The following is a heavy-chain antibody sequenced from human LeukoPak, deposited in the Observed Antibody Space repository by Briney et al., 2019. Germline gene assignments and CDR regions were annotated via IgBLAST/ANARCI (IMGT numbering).Heavy chain of an antibody. J-gene: IGHJ5*02. Sequence: AGGSLRLSCAASGFTVSSNYMSWVRQAPGKGLEWVSVIYSGGSTYYADSVKGRFTISRDSSKNTLYLQMNSLRAEDTAVYYCARVQSSGWYIHSFDPWGQGTLVTVSS. CDR3: ARVQSSGWYIHSFDP. V-gene: IGHV3-53*01. CDR2: IYSGGST. CDR1: GFTVSSNY. D-gene: IGHD6-19*01.